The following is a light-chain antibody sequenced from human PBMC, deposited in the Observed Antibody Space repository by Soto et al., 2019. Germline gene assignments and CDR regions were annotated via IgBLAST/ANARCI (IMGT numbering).Light chain of an antibody. J-gene: IGLJ1*01. V-gene: IGLV1-44*01. Sequence: QSALTQPPSASGTPGQSITISCSGSSPNIGSNSVNWYQQLPGAAPKLLIYTNDQRPSGVPDRFSGSKSGTSASLAISGLQSDDEADYYCAAWDDSLNGYVFGTGTKVTVL. CDR3: AAWDDSLNGYV. CDR1: SPNIGSNS. CDR2: TND.